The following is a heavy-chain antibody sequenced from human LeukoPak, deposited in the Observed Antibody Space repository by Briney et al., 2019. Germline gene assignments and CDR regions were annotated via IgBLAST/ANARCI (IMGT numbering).Heavy chain of an antibody. Sequence: ASVKVSCKASGYTFTGYYMHWVRQAPGQGLEWMGWINPNSGGTNYAQKFQGRVTMTRDTSISTAYMELSRLRSDDTAVYCCARALNAGYSPYYFDYWGQGTLVTVSS. CDR2: INPNSGGT. V-gene: IGHV1-2*02. CDR3: ARALNAGYSPYYFDY. CDR1: GYTFTGYY. D-gene: IGHD5-18*01. J-gene: IGHJ4*02.